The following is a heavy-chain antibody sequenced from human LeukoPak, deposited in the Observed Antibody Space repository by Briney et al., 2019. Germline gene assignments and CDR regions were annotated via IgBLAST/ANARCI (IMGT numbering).Heavy chain of an antibody. Sequence: SETLCLTCTAGGGALSGHYWGWIRQPPGKGLELVGHIYYTGTTFYNPSLNSRVTITLDTSRNQFSLRLTSVIAADTAVYYCARFSWGCSTASCYLTNWGQGALVTVSS. J-gene: IGHJ4*02. D-gene: IGHD2-2*01. CDR2: IYYTGTT. CDR3: ARFSWGCSTASCYLTN. V-gene: IGHV4-59*11. CDR1: GGALSGHY.